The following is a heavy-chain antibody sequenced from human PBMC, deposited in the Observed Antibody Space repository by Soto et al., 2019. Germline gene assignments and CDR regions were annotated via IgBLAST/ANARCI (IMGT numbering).Heavy chain of an antibody. D-gene: IGHD2-2*01. Sequence: EVQLVESGGGLVQPGGSLRLSCAASGFTFSSYSMNWVRQAPGKGLEWVSYISSSSSTIYYADSVKGRFTTSRDNAKNSLYLQMNSLRAEDTAVYYCARDGEGIVVVPAARASYYFDYWGQGTLVTVSS. J-gene: IGHJ4*02. CDR2: ISSSSSTI. V-gene: IGHV3-48*01. CDR3: ARDGEGIVVVPAARASYYFDY. CDR1: GFTFSSYS.